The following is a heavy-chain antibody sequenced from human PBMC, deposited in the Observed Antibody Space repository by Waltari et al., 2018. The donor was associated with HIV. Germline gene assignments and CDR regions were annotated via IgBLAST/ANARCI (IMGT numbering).Heavy chain of an antibody. Sequence: QVQLVESGGGVVQPGRSLRLSCAASGFTFISYGMNWVRQAPGKGLEWVAVIWYDGSNKYYADSVKGRFTISRDNSKNTLYLQMNSLRAEDTAVYYCARDPIYCSSTSCYTHFDYWGQGTLVTVSS. D-gene: IGHD2-2*02. CDR1: GFTFISYG. CDR3: ARDPIYCSSTSCYTHFDY. CDR2: IWYDGSNK. V-gene: IGHV3-33*01. J-gene: IGHJ4*02.